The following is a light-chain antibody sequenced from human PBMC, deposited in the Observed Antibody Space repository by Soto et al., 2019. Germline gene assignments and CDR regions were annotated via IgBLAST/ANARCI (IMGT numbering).Light chain of an antibody. Sequence: QSVLTQRPSLSGTPGQTVTISCFGGKSNIGSSIVHWYQQFPGTAPKYIIYMNNQRPSGVPDRFSASKSGTSASLVISGLRSEDEADYYCVAWDDDLRARVFGGGTKLTVL. CDR2: MNN. J-gene: IGLJ3*02. V-gene: IGLV1-47*01. CDR1: KSNIGSSI. CDR3: VAWDDDLRARV.